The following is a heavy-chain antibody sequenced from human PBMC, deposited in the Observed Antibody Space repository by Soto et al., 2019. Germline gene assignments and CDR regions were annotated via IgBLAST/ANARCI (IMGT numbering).Heavy chain of an antibody. CDR3: AVKMIDDLDY. Sequence: PGGPLRLSCASSGLTFSRFFVHWVRQAPGRGLEWVAVIWPDGGEKHHADSVKGRFTISRVNSNNMLYLQMDSLTAEDTALYYCAVKMIDDLDYWGLGTLVTVS. J-gene: IGHJ4*02. V-gene: IGHV3-33*01. D-gene: IGHD3-16*01. CDR2: IWPDGGEK. CDR1: GLTFSRFF.